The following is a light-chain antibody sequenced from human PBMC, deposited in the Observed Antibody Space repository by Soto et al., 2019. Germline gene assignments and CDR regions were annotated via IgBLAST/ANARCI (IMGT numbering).Light chain of an antibody. V-gene: IGKV1-39*01. CDR3: QQSYSTPPT. CDR1: QSISSY. Sequence: DLQMTQSPSSLSASVGDRVTITCRASQSISSYLNWYQQKPGKAPKLLIYAASSLQSGVPSRFSGSGSGTDFTLTISSLQPEDFATYYWQQSYSTPPTFGQGTKLEIK. CDR2: AAS. J-gene: IGKJ2*01.